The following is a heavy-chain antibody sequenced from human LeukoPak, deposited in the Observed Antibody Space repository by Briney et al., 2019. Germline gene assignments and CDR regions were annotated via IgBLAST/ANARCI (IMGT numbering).Heavy chain of an antibody. CDR1: GGSISSGGYY. CDR2: IYYSGST. Sequence: SSQTLSLTCTVSGGSISSGGYYWSWIRQHPGKGLEWIGYIYYSGSTYYNPSLKSRVTISVDTSKNQFSLKLSSVTAADTAVYYCARHIPARILSHFDYWGQGTLVTVSS. J-gene: IGHJ4*02. CDR3: ARHIPARILSHFDY. D-gene: IGHD2-15*01. V-gene: IGHV4-31*03.